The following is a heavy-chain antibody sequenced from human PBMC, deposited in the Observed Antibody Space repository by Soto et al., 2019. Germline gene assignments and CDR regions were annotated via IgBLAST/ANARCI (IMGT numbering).Heavy chain of an antibody. CDR1: GYAFSAHG. D-gene: IGHD1-7*01. V-gene: IGHV1-18*01. CDR3: VTDRSSENYLNWLDS. J-gene: IGHJ5*01. CDR2: ISASNGHT. Sequence: QVQLVQSGAEVKRPGASVKVACEASGYAFSAHGITWVRQAPGQGLEWMGWISASNGHTKYAPGLQGRITLTTVTSTSTAYMEVRRLRPDDTAVYHRVTDRSSENYLNWLDSWGQGTLVTVSS.